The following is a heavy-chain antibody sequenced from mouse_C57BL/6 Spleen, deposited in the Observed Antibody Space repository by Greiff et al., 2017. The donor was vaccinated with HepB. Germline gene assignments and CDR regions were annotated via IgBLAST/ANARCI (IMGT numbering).Heavy chain of an antibody. CDR2: VSYDGSN. CDR3: AREDYGYSWFAY. J-gene: IGHJ3*01. CDR1: GYSITSGYY. D-gene: IGHD2-2*01. V-gene: IGHV3-6*01. Sequence: EVKLMESGPGLVKPSQSLSLTCSVTGYSITSGYYWNWIRQFPGNKLEWMGYVSYDGSNNYNPSLKNRISITRDTSKNQFFLKLNSVTTEDTATYYCAREDYGYSWFAYWGQGTLVTVSA.